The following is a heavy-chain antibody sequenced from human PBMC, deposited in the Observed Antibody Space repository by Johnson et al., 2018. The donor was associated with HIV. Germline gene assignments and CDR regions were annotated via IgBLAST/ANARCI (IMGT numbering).Heavy chain of an antibody. V-gene: IGHV3-11*04. CDR3: ARGDGYRRAFVI. Sequence: QMQLVESGGGLVKPGGSLRLSCAVSGVIFSDYYMSWIRQAPGKGLEWVSYISGSGNSIYYADSVKGRFTISRDNAKNSLYLQMNSLRAEDTAVYYCARGDGYRRAFVIWGQGTMVTVSS. CDR2: ISGSGNSI. D-gene: IGHD1-1*01. J-gene: IGHJ3*02. CDR1: GVIFSDYY.